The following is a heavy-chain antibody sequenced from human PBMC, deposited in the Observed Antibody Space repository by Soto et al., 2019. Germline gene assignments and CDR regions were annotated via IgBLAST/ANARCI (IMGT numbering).Heavy chain of an antibody. V-gene: IGHV3-30*18. CDR2: ISYDGSNK. D-gene: IGHD2-15*01. CDR1: GFTFSSYG. Sequence: GGSLRLSCAASGFTFSSYGMHWVRQAPGKGLEWVAVISYDGSNKYYADSVKGRFTISRDNSKNTLYLQMNSLRAEDTAVYYCAKEGGKKAYCDYWGQGTLVTVSS. CDR3: AKEGGKKAYCDY. J-gene: IGHJ4*02.